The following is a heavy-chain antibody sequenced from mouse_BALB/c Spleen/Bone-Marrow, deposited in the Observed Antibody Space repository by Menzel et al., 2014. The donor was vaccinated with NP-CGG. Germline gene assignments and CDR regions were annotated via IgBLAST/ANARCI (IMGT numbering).Heavy chain of an antibody. J-gene: IGHJ3*01. V-gene: IGHV14-3*02. CDR3: ARLDLFAY. CDR2: IDPANGNT. Sequence: EVKLMESGAELVKPGASVKLSCTASGFNIKDTYMHWVKQRPEQGLEWIGRIDPANGNTKYDPKFQGKATITADTSSNTAYLQLSSLTSEDTAVYYCARLDLFAYWSQGTLVTVSA. CDR1: GFNIKDTY.